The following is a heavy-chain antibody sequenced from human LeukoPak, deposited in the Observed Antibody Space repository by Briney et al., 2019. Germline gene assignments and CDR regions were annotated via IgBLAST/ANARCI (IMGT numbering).Heavy chain of an antibody. CDR3: ARDFHGPMDV. V-gene: IGHV3-53*04. J-gene: IGHJ6*02. CDR2: IYSGGST. Sequence: GGSLRISCAASGFTVSSNYMSWVRQAPGKGLEWVSVIYSGGSTYYADSVKGRFTISRHNSKNALYLQMNSLRAEDTAVYYCARDFHGPMDVWGQGTTVTVSS. CDR1: GFTVSSNY. D-gene: IGHD2/OR15-2a*01.